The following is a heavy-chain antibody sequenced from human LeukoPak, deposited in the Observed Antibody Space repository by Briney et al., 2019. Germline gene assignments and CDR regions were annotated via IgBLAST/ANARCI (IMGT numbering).Heavy chain of an antibody. CDR1: GGSISSGSYY. V-gene: IGHV4-61*02. CDR3: AIGDAYDSSGYYPN. Sequence: PSETLSLTCTVSGGSISSGSYYWSWIRQPAGKGLEWIGRIYTSGSTNYNPSLKSRVTISVDTSKNQFSLKLSSVTAADTAVYYCAIGDAYDSSGYYPNWGQGTLVTVSS. D-gene: IGHD3-22*01. J-gene: IGHJ4*02. CDR2: IYTSGST.